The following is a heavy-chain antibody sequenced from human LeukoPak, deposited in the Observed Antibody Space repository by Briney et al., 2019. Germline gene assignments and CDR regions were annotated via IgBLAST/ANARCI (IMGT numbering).Heavy chain of an antibody. CDR1: GFTFNKYW. Sequence: PGGSLRLSCAASGFTFNKYWLTWVRQAPGKGLEWVANINQDDSQIYYLESVEGRFTITRDNAKNSLHLQMNSLRAEDTAVYYCARDSVSSSWYDYWGQGTLVTVSS. CDR2: INQDDSQI. D-gene: IGHD6-13*01. CDR3: ARDSVSSSWYDY. J-gene: IGHJ4*02. V-gene: IGHV3-7*01.